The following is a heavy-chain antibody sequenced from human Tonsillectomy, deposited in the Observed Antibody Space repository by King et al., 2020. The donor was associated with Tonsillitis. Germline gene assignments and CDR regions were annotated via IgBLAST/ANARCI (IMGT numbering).Heavy chain of an antibody. CDR1: GFTFNTYG. CDR3: ARDRAPYARPPDHDY. CDR2: ISDSSRAI. D-gene: IGHD2-8*01. V-gene: IGHV3-48*04. Sequence: VQLVQSGGGLVQPGGSLRLSCTASGFTFNTYGMNWVRQAPGKGLEWISYISDSSRAIYYADSVKGRFTISRDNAKNSLYLQMNSLRAADTALYYCARDRAPYARPPDHDYWGQGTLVTVSS. J-gene: IGHJ4*02.